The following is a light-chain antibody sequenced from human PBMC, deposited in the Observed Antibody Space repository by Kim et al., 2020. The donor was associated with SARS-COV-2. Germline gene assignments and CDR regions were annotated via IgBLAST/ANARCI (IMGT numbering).Light chain of an antibody. CDR2: GKN. CDR1: GLRRYY. V-gene: IGLV3-19*01. Sequence: ALGRTVRITGQGAGLRRYYASWYQQKPGQAPVLVIYGKNNRPSGIPDRFSGSSSGNTASLTITGAQAEDEADYYCNSRDSSGNQVVFGGGTQLTVL. J-gene: IGLJ2*01. CDR3: NSRDSSGNQVV.